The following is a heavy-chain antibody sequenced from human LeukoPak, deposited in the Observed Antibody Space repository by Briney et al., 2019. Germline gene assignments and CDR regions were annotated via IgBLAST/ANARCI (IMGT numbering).Heavy chain of an antibody. J-gene: IGHJ6*02. CDR1: GFTVSSNY. Sequence: PGGSLRLSCAASGFTVSSNYMSWVRQALGKGLEWVSVIYSGGSTYYADSVKGRFTISRDNSKNTLYLQMNSLRAEDTAVYYCARDRVDYYGMDVWGQGTTVTVSS. D-gene: IGHD2-15*01. V-gene: IGHV3-53*01. CDR3: ARDRVDYYGMDV. CDR2: IYSGGST.